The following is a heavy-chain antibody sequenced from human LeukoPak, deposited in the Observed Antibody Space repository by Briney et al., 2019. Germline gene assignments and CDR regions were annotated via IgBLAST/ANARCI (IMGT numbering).Heavy chain of an antibody. D-gene: IGHD6-13*01. CDR1: GYTFTCYY. J-gene: IGHJ4*02. CDR3: ARVTAAAGTAYYFDY. V-gene: IGHV1-46*01. CDR2: INPSGGST. Sequence: ASVKVSCKASGYTFTCYYMHWVRQTPGQGLEWMGIINPSGGSTSYAQKFQGRVTMTRDMSTSTVYMELSSLRSEDTAVYYCARVTAAAGTAYYFDYWGQGTLVTVSS.